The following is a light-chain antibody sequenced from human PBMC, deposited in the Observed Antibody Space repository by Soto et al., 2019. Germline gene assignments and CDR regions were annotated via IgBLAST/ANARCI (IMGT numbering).Light chain of an antibody. Sequence: IVMTQSPLSLSVTPGEPASISCRSSQSLRHGDGADSLDWYLQKPGQSPQLLIYLASIRASGVPDKFRGSGTGTDFTLKINRLEADDVGTYYCMQAKQAPFTFGPGTKVDVK. V-gene: IGKV2-28*01. CDR1: QSLRHGDGADS. CDR3: MQAKQAPFT. CDR2: LAS. J-gene: IGKJ3*01.